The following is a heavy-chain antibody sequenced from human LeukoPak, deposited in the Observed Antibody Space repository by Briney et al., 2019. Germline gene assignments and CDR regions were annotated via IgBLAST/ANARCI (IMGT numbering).Heavy chain of an antibody. V-gene: IGHV4-59*08. Sequence: SETLSLTCSVSGGSISCYYWSWIRQPPGKGLEWIGYSHDSGESNYNPSLQSRVIISRDTSKNQFSLNLMSVTAADTAVYYCAASSHSGSYRAYWGQGTPVTVSS. D-gene: IGHD3-10*01. J-gene: IGHJ4*02. CDR3: AASSHSGSYRAY. CDR1: GGSISCYY. CDR2: SHDSGES.